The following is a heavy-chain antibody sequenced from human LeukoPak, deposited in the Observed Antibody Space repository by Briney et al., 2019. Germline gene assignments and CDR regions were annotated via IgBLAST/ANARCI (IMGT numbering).Heavy chain of an antibody. CDR2: IDWDDDK. CDR1: GFSLTTRGMR. CDR3: ARISTYCYAVNCFFEY. D-gene: IGHD2-21*01. J-gene: IGHJ4*02. Sequence: SGPALVQPTQTLTLTCTFSGFSLTTRGMRVSWIRQTPGKALEWLARIDWDDDKFYSPSLKTRLTISKDTSKNQVVLTMTNMDPVYTGTYYCARISTYCYAVNCFFEYWGQGTLVTVSS. V-gene: IGHV2-70*04.